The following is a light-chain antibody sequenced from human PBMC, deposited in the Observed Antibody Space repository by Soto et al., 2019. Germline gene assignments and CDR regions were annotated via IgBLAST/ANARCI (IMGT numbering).Light chain of an antibody. CDR3: RKVDRYPLT. V-gene: IGKV1-9*01. J-gene: IGKJ4*01. Sequence: DIQLSQSPSFLSAAVGDRVTITCRASQDISGYLAWYQQKSGKAPKLLIYDASTLQTGVPSRFSGSGRGTEFALTISSLQPEDFATYYCRKVDRYPLTFGGGTTVENK. CDR2: DAS. CDR1: QDISGY.